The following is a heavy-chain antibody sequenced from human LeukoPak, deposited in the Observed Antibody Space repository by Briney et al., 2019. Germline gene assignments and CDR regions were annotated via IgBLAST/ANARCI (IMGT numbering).Heavy chain of an antibody. V-gene: IGHV3-23*01. CDR1: GFTFSSYA. D-gene: IGHD3-10*01. Sequence: GGSLRLSCAASGFTFSSYAMGWVRQAPGKGLEWVSAISGSGGSTYYADSVKGRFTISRDNSKNTLYLQMNSLRAEDTAVYYCAKASNYGSGSYYPRGVDYWGQGTLVTVSS. J-gene: IGHJ4*02. CDR3: AKASNYGSGSYYPRGVDY. CDR2: ISGSGGST.